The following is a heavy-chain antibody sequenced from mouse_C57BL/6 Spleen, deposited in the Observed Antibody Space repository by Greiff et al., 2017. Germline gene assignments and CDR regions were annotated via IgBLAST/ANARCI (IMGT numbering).Heavy chain of an antibody. Sequence: QVQLQQSGAELVKPGASVKISCKASGYAFSSYWMNWVKQWPGKGLEWIGQIYPGDGDTNYNGKFKGKATLTADKSSSTAYMQLSSLTSEDSAVYFCARSLITTVVARYFDVWGTGTTVTVSS. CDR2: IYPGDGDT. CDR3: ARSLITTVVARYFDV. CDR1: GYAFSSYW. V-gene: IGHV1-80*01. D-gene: IGHD1-1*01. J-gene: IGHJ1*03.